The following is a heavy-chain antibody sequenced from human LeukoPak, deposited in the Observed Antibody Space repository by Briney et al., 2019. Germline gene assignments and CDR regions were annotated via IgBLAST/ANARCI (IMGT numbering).Heavy chain of an antibody. J-gene: IGHJ5*02. CDR2: ISSSGSTI. V-gene: IGHV3-48*03. CDR3: AGEKAAWGFDP. Sequence: GGSLRLSCAASGFTFSSYEMNWVRQAPGKGLELVSYISSSGSTIYYADSVKGRFTISRDNAKNSLYLQMNSLRAEDTAVYYCAGEKAAWGFDPWGQGTLVTVSS. CDR1: GFTFSSYE. D-gene: IGHD6-13*01.